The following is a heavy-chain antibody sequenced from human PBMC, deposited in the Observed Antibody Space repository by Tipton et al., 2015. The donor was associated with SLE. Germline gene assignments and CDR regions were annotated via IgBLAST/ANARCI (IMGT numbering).Heavy chain of an antibody. J-gene: IGHJ4*02. CDR3: ARRSYTNCYDY. CDR1: GFTFDDYA. V-gene: IGHV3-9*01. CDR2: ISWNGGII. D-gene: IGHD2-2*02. Sequence: SLRLSCTASGFTFDDYAMHWVRQAPGKGLEWVSGISWNGGIIGYADSVKGRFTISRDNSDNTLFLQMAGLRPEDTAVYYCARRSYTNCYDYWGQGTLVTVSS.